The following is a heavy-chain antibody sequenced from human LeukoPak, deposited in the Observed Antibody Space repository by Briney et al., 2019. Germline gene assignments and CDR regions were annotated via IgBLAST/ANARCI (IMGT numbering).Heavy chain of an antibody. J-gene: IGHJ3*01. CDR1: GYTFTSYG. D-gene: IGHD2-15*01. V-gene: IGHV1-2*02. Sequence: GASVKVSCKASGYTFTSYGISWVRQAPGQGFEWLGWLNPNSGGTNYARKFQGRVTMTWDTSISTAHMELSRLRSDDTAVYYCATDIGAFDVWGQGTMVTVSS. CDR3: ATDIGAFDV. CDR2: LNPNSGGT.